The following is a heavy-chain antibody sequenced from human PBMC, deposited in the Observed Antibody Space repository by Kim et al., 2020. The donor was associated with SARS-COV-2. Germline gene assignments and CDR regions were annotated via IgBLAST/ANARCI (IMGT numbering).Heavy chain of an antibody. V-gene: IGHV3-33*05. CDR3: ARDSGFGELFYYYGMDV. J-gene: IGHJ6*02. Sequence: GGSLRLSCAASGFTFSSYGMHWVRQAPGKGLEWVAVISYDGSNKYYADSVKGRFTISRDNSKNTLYLQMNSLRAEDTAVYYCARDSGFGELFYYYGMDVWGQGTTVTVSS. D-gene: IGHD3-10*01. CDR2: ISYDGSNK. CDR1: GFTFSSYG.